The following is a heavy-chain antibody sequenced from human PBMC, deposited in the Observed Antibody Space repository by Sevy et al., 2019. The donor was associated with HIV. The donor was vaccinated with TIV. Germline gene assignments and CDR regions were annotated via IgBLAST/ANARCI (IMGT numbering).Heavy chain of an antibody. CDR1: GFIFSNYW. Sequence: GGSLRLSCAASGFIFSNYWMTWVRQAPGKGLEWVANIKKDGSETFYADSVKGRFTISRDNVKKSLFLQMNGLRAEDTALYYCARLPLDLYYSPFDYGGQGTLVTVSS. J-gene: IGHJ4*02. V-gene: IGHV3-7*01. CDR3: ARLPLDLYYSPFDY. D-gene: IGHD1-26*01. CDR2: IKKDGSET.